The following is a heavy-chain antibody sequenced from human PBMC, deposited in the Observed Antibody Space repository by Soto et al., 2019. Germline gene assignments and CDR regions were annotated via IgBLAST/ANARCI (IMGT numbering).Heavy chain of an antibody. CDR3: ARADYEILTGSYAMDV. V-gene: IGHV4-59*12. CDR1: CGSISNKY. CDR2: IYYTGST. J-gene: IGHJ6*02. D-gene: IGHD3-9*01. Sequence: PSETLSLTCVVSCGSISNKYWTWIRQPPGKGLEWIGYIYYTGSTTYHPSLTSRVAISLDTSKNQFSLRLRSVTAADTAVYYCARADYEILTGSYAMDVWGQGTTVTVSS.